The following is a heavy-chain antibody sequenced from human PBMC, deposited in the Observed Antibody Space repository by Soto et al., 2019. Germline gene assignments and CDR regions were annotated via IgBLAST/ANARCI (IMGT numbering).Heavy chain of an antibody. J-gene: IGHJ1*01. CDR2: ISAYNGNT. Sequence: ASVKVSCKASGYTFTSYGISWVRQAPGQGLEWMGWISAYNGNTNYAQKLQGRVTMTTDTSTSTAYIELRSLRSDDTAVYYCARDGLYSSGWYGAEYFQHWGQGTLVTVSS. D-gene: IGHD6-19*01. V-gene: IGHV1-18*04. CDR3: ARDGLYSSGWYGAEYFQH. CDR1: GYTFTSYG.